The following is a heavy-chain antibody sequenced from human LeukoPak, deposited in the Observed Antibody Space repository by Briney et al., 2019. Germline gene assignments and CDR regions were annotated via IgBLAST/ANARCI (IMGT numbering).Heavy chain of an antibody. CDR2: IYYSGST. Sequence: KASETLSLTCTVSGGSISSYYWSWIRQPPGKGLEWIGYIYYSGSTNYNPSLKSRVTISVDTSKNQFSLKLSSVTAADTAVYYCARDLLGSGWYGTVFDYWGQGTLVTVSS. V-gene: IGHV4-59*01. CDR1: GGSISSYY. CDR3: ARDLLGSGWYGTVFDY. J-gene: IGHJ4*02. D-gene: IGHD6-19*01.